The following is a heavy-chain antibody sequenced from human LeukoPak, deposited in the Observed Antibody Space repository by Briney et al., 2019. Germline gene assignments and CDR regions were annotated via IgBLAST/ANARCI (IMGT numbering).Heavy chain of an antibody. J-gene: IGHJ4*02. CDR1: GFTFSSYS. CDR3: ARGPGGSGSYYDY. D-gene: IGHD3-10*01. Sequence: GGSLRLSCAASGFTFSSYSMNWVRQAPGKGLEWVSYINSNSRYIYYADSVKGRFTISRDNAKNSLYLQMNSLRTEDAAVCYCARGPGGSGSYYDYWGQGTLVTVSS. V-gene: IGHV3-21*01. CDR2: INSNSRYI.